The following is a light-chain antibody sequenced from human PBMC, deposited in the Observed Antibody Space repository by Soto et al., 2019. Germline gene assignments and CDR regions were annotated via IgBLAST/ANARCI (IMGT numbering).Light chain of an antibody. J-gene: IGLJ2*01. CDR2: EVS. Sequence: QSALTQPPSASGSPGPSVAISCTGTSSDIGAYKFVSWYQQHPGKAPKLIIYEVSIRPSGVPDRFSGSKSGNTASLTVSGLLAEDEADYYCSLYAGSNNVVFGGGTQLTVL. CDR1: SSDIGAYKF. CDR3: SLYAGSNNVV. V-gene: IGLV2-8*01.